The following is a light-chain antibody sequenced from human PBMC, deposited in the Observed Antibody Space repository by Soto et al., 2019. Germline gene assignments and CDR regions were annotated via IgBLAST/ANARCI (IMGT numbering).Light chain of an antibody. CDR3: CSYAGSRTHVV. CDR2: EGS. V-gene: IGLV2-23*01. Sequence: QSALTQPASVSGYPGQSITISCTGTSSDVGSYNLVSWYQQHPGKAPKLMIYEGSKRPSGVSNRFSGSKSGNTASLTISGLQAEDEADYYCCSYAGSRTHVVFGGGTKLTVL. CDR1: SSDVGSYNL. J-gene: IGLJ2*01.